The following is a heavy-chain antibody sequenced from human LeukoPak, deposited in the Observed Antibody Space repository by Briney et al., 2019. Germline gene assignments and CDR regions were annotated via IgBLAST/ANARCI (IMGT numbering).Heavy chain of an antibody. Sequence: SVKVSCKASGGTFSSYAISRVRQAPGQGLEWMGGIIPIFGTANYAQKFQGRVTITADESTSTAYMELSSLRSEDTAVYYCARFHIVVVPAAREPYYYMDVWGKGTTVTVSS. V-gene: IGHV1-69*13. CDR1: GGTFSSYA. J-gene: IGHJ6*03. CDR3: ARFHIVVVPAAREPYYYMDV. D-gene: IGHD2-2*01. CDR2: IIPIFGTA.